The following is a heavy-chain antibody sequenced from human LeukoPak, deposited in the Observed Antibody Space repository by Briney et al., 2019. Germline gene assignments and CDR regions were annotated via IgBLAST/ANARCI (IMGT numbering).Heavy chain of an antibody. J-gene: IGHJ6*02. V-gene: IGHV4-59*01. Sequence: SETLSLTCTVAGGSISSYYWSWIRQPPGKGLEWIGYIYYSGSTNYNPSLKSRVTISVDTSKNQFSLKLSSVTAADTAVYYCARAVHGMDVWGQGTTVTVSS. CDR2: IYYSGST. CDR1: GGSISSYY. CDR3: ARAVHGMDV.